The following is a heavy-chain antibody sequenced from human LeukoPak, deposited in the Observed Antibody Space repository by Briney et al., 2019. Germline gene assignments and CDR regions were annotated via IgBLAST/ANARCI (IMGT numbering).Heavy chain of an antibody. CDR2: IYYSGST. J-gene: IGHJ6*03. D-gene: IGHD5-18*01. CDR1: GGSISRYY. V-gene: IGHV4-59*01. Sequence: ASETLSLTCSVSGGSISRYYWSWIRQPPGKGLEWIGYIYYSGSTNYNPSLKSRVTISVDTSKNQFSLKLSSVTAADTAVYYCARTTEGGYTYDYFYYYYMDVWGKGTTVTVSS. CDR3: ARTTEGGYTYDYFYYYYMDV.